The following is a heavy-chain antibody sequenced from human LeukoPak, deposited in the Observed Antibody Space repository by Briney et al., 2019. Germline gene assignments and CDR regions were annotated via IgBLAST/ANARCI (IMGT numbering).Heavy chain of an antibody. CDR1: GFSFSSYA. D-gene: IGHD3-10*01. Sequence: PGGPLRLSCAASGFSFSSYAMSWVRQAPGKGLEWVSGISGSGGSTYYADSVKGRFTISRDTSKNTLNLQMKSLRAEDTAVYYCAITQGVINPARFEYWGQGTLVTVSS. V-gene: IGHV3-23*01. CDR3: AITQGVINPARFEY. J-gene: IGHJ4*02. CDR2: ISGSGGST.